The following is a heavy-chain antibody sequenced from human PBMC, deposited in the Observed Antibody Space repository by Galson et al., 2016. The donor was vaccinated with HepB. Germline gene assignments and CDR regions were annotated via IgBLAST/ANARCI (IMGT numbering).Heavy chain of an antibody. CDR2: ISYDGINK. D-gene: IGHD6-25*01. CDR3: ARRRAPGRMAAGFDY. J-gene: IGHJ4*02. Sequence: SLRLSCAASGFTFSSYAMHWVRQPPGKGLEWVAVISYDGINKYYVDSVNGRFTISRDNSKNTLFLQMNSLRPEDTAVYYCARRRAPGRMAAGFDYWGQGTRVAVSS. V-gene: IGHV3-30*04. CDR1: GFTFSSYA.